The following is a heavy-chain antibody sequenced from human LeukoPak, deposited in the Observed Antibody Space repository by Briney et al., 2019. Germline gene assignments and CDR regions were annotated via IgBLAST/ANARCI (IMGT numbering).Heavy chain of an antibody. D-gene: IGHD2-2*02. J-gene: IGHJ4*02. CDR2: IYYSGST. CDR3: SSSTSCSTCFDY. CDR1: GGSISSSSYY. Sequence: SETLSLTCTVSGGSISSSSYYWGWLRQPPGKGLEWIGSIYYSGSTYYNPSLKSRVTISVDTSKNQFSLKLSSVTAADTAVYYCSSSTSCSTCFDYWGQGTLVTVSS. V-gene: IGHV4-39*01.